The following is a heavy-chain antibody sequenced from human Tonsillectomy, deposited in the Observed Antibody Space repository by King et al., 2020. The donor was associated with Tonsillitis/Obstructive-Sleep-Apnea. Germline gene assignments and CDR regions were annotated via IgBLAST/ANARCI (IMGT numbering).Heavy chain of an antibody. Sequence: VQMVESGGGLVQPGGSLRLSCSASGFSFSTYWMSWVRQAPGKGLEWVANIKQDGNEKYYVDSVKGRFTISRDNAKNSRALQMNSLRAEDTAVYYCARDGSHYYDSSGYYTFKHWGHGTLVTVSS. CDR3: ARDGSHYYDSSGYYTFKH. CDR1: GFSFSTYW. J-gene: IGHJ4*01. V-gene: IGHV3-7*04. D-gene: IGHD3-22*01. CDR2: IKQDGNEK.